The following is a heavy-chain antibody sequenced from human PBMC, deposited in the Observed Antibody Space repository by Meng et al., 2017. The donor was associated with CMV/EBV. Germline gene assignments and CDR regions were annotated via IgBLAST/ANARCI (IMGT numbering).Heavy chain of an antibody. CDR1: GFALDTQM. CDR2: ISSSSKYI. V-gene: IGHV3-21*01. CDR3: ATVRNNPEFDL. Sequence: GESLKISCAASGFALDTQMMTWVRQAPGKGLEWVATISSSSKYIHYSPSMTGRVTVSRDNAKNLLYLQMNSLSAEDTAVYFCATVRNNPEFDLWGQGTPVTVSS. J-gene: IGHJ4*02.